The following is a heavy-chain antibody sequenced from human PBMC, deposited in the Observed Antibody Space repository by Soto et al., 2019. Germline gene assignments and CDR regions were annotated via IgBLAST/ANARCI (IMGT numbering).Heavy chain of an antibody. J-gene: IGHJ4*02. CDR1: GFTFSSYG. V-gene: IGHV3-33*01. Sequence: GGSLRLSCAASGFTFSSYGMHWVRQAPGKGLEWVAVIWYDGSNKYYADSVKGRFTISRDNSKNTLYLQMNSLRAEDTAVYYCARDPDPYYYGSGSPVDWGQGTLVTVSS. CDR3: ARDPDPYYYGSGSPVD. D-gene: IGHD3-10*01. CDR2: IWYDGSNK.